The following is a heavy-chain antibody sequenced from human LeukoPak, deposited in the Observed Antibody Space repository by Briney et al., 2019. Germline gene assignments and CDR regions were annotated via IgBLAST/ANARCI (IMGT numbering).Heavy chain of an antibody. Sequence: GGSLRLSCAASGFTFSSYSMNWVRQAPGKGLEWVSSISSSSSYIYYADSVKGRFTISRDNAKNSLYLQMNSLRAEDTAVYYCAREGRDDYGMDDWGKGTTVTVSS. CDR3: AREGRDDYGMDD. CDR2: ISSSSSYI. D-gene: IGHD3-10*01. J-gene: IGHJ6*04. CDR1: GFTFSSYS. V-gene: IGHV3-21*01.